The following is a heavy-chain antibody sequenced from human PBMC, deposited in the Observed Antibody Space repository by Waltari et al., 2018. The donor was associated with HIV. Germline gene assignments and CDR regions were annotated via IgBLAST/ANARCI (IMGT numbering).Heavy chain of an antibody. J-gene: IGHJ6*02. D-gene: IGHD2-21*02. CDR3: ARGPSMTAGNFYNGFDV. CDR1: GGSLRAHY. Sequence: QVQLQESGPGLVKPSETLSLTCSVSGGSLRAHYLSWIRQSPGTGLEWIGYIYYNGNTNYNPSLKSRVTMSVASSKSQFSLRLSSVTAADTAIYYCARGPSMTAGNFYNGFDVWGRGTTVTVSS. V-gene: IGHV4-59*11. CDR2: IYYNGNT.